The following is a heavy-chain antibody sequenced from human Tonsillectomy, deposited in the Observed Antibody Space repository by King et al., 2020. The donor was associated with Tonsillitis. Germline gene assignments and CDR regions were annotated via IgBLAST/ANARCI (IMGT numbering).Heavy chain of an antibody. J-gene: IGHJ4*02. D-gene: IGHD3-10*01. Sequence: VQLVESGGGLIQPGGSLRLSCAASGFSVSSDYMNWVRQAPGKGLEWGSVIYSGGSTYNADSVKGRCTISRDNSKNTVYLQMNSLRAEDTAVYYCARDYYGSGFPDYWGQGTLVTVSS. CDR1: GFSVSSDY. CDR2: IYSGGST. V-gene: IGHV3-53*01. CDR3: ARDYYGSGFPDY.